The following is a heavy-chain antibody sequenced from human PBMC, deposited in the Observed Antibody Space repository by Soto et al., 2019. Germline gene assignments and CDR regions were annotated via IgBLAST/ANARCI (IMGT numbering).Heavy chain of an antibody. CDR1: GFTFSGYS. J-gene: IGHJ4*02. D-gene: IGHD6-19*01. Sequence: PGGSLRLSCVGSGFTFSGYSMAWVRQAPGRGLEWVASISSRSTNIDYADSVKGRSTISRDNAKNLVSLQMSSLRGEDTALYYCAKFTEPGYSSIWYYFEYWGQGPPVTVSS. CDR2: ISSRSTNI. CDR3: AKFTEPGYSSIWYYFEY. V-gene: IGHV3-21*06.